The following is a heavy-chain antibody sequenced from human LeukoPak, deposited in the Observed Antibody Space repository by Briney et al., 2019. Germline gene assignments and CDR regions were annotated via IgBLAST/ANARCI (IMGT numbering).Heavy chain of an antibody. D-gene: IGHD6-25*01. J-gene: IGHJ4*02. CDR3: ARRGAAAQDLFDH. V-gene: IGHV5-51*01. Sequence: GDSLKISCKGSGYSFTSYWIGWARQMPGKGLEWMGIIYPGDSDTRYSPSFQGQVTISADKSISTAYLQWSSLKASDIVMYYCARRGAAAQDLFDHWGQGPLVTVSS. CDR2: IYPGDSDT. CDR1: GYSFTSYW.